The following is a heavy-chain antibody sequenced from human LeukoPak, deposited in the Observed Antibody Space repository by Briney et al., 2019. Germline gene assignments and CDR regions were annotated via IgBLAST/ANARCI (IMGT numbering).Heavy chain of an antibody. CDR1: GFTFSDYY. CDR2: ISGSGSYT. D-gene: IGHD2-2*01. Sequence: GGSLRLSCAASGFTFSDYYMTWIRKAPGKGLELVSYISGSGSYTNYADSVKGRFTISRDNAKNSLFLQMNSLRAEDTAVYYCATETRYCTSTSCSYYYGMDVWGEGTTVTVSS. V-gene: IGHV3-11*06. J-gene: IGHJ6*04. CDR3: ATETRYCTSTSCSYYYGMDV.